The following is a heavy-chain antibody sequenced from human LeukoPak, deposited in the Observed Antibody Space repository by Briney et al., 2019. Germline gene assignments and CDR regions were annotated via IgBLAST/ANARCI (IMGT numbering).Heavy chain of an antibody. CDR1: GFTFSHYG. CDR3: AREGHYDILTGYSPVEYYFYYMDV. CDR2: ISSDGVEK. J-gene: IGHJ6*03. D-gene: IGHD3-9*01. Sequence: GGSLRLSCEASGFTFSHYGIHWVRQTPGKGLEWVAAISSDGVEKHYADSVKGRFTVSRDNSKSTLYLQMNSLRAEDTALYYCAREGHYDILTGYSPVEYYFYYMDVWGKGTTVTVSS. V-gene: IGHV3-30*04.